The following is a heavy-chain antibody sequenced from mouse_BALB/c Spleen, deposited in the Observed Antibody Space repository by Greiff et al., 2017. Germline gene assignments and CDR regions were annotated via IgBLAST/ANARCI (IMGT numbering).Heavy chain of an antibody. CDR1: GYSITSDYA. V-gene: IGHV3-2*02. Sequence: EVKLQESGPGLVKPSQSLSLTCTVTGYSITSDYAWNWIRQFPGNKLEWMGYISYSGSTSYNPSLKSRISITRDTSKNQFFLQLNSVTTEDTATYYCAPEGYGNYEFAYWGQGTLVTVSA. CDR3: APEGYGNYEFAY. J-gene: IGHJ3*01. D-gene: IGHD2-1*01. CDR2: ISYSGST.